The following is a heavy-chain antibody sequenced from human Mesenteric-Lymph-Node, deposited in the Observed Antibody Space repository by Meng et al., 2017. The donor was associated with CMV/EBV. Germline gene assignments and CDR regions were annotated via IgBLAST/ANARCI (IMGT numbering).Heavy chain of an antibody. CDR1: GYTFTNYD. CDR3: ARAIRNQLLSDN. D-gene: IGHD2-2*01. V-gene: IGHV1-8*02. J-gene: IGHJ4*02. CDR2: MNPSSGNT. Sequence: ASVKVSCKASGYTFTNYDIAWVRQATGQGLEWMGWMNPSSGNTGYARKFRGRVTFTRSTSISIAYMELSSLTSEDKALYYCARAIRNQLLSDNWGQGTLVTVSS.